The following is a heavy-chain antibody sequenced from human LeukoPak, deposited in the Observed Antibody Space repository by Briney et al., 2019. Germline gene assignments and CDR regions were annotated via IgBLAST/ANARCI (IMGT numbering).Heavy chain of an antibody. CDR1: GFTFSSYA. J-gene: IGHJ4*02. Sequence: AGGSLRLSCAASGFTFSSYAMSWVRQAPGKGLEWVSAISGSGGSTYYADSVKGRFTISRDNSKNTLYLQMNSLRAEDTAVYYCATRSASSYGGVFDFWGQGSLVIVSS. CDR2: ISGSGGST. D-gene: IGHD3-16*01. V-gene: IGHV3-23*01. CDR3: ATRSASSYGGVFDF.